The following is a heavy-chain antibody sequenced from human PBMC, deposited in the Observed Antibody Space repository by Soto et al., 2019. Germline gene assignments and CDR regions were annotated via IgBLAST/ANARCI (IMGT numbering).Heavy chain of an antibody. Sequence: SQSLALTCVISGDSVSRHSAAWNCTRQSPSSGLEWLGRTFSSSKWYNDYSVSVKSRITCNRDTSKKQFSLQLNSGSLEDTAVYYCAMGVVARAFYGMDVWGQGTTVTVSS. CDR3: AMGVVARAFYGMDV. V-gene: IGHV6-1*01. D-gene: IGHD2-15*01. J-gene: IGHJ6*02. CDR1: GDSVSRHSAA. CDR2: TFSSSKWYN.